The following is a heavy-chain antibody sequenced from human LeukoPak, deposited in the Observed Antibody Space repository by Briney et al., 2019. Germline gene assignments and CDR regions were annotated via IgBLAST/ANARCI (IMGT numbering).Heavy chain of an antibody. D-gene: IGHD3-22*01. CDR3: ARDRWSYDPQGGFDC. CDR2: ISSNGGST. V-gene: IGHV3-64D*06. CDR1: GFTFSSYA. J-gene: IGHJ4*02. Sequence: GGSLRLSCSASGFTFSSYAMHWVRQAPGKGLEYVSAISSNGGSTYYADSVKGRFTISRDNSKNTLYLQMSSLRAEDTAVYYCARDRWSYDPQGGFDCWGQGTLVTVSS.